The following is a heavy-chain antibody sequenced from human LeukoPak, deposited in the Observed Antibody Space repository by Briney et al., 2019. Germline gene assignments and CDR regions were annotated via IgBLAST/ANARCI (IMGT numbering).Heavy chain of an antibody. CDR1: GGSISRYY. CDR2: IYYSGST. J-gene: IGHJ4*02. V-gene: IGHV4-59*01. D-gene: IGHD2-2*01. CDR3: ARGYYSSTSCPFDY. Sequence: SETLSLTCTVSGGSISRYYWSWIRQPPGKGLEWIEYIYYSGSTNYNPSLKSRVTISVDTSKNQFSLKLSSVTAADTAVYYCARGYYSSTSCPFDYWGQGTLVTVSS.